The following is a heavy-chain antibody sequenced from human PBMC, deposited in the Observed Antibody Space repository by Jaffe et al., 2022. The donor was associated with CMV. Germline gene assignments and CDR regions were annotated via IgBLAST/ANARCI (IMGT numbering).Heavy chain of an antibody. V-gene: IGHV4-34*01. J-gene: IGHJ4*02. CDR1: GGSFSGYY. CDR2: INHSGST. CDR3: ARGLRYFDWLPRPFDY. Sequence: QVQLQQWGAGLLKPSETLSLTCAVYGGSFSGYYWSWIRQPPGKGLEWIGEINHSGSTNYNPSLKSRVTISVDTSKNQFSLKLSSVTAADTAVYYCARGLRYFDWLPRPFDYWGQGTLVTVSS. D-gene: IGHD3-9*01.